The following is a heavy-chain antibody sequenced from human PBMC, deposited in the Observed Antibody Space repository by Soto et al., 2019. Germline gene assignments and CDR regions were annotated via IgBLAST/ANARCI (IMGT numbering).Heavy chain of an antibody. D-gene: IGHD1-1*01. Sequence: SGGSLRLSCVASGFTFSTYAMTWVRQAPGKGLEWVSTINDGGGSTYYADSVKGRFTISRDNSKSTLYLQVYSLRAEDTAVYYCARGQNWKLSVDYWGQGTLVTVSS. J-gene: IGHJ4*02. V-gene: IGHV3-23*01. CDR3: ARGQNWKLSVDY. CDR1: GFTFSTYA. CDR2: INDGGGST.